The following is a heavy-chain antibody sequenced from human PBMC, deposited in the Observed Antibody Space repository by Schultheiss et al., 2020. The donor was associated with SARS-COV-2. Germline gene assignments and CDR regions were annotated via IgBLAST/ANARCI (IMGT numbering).Heavy chain of an antibody. Sequence: GESLKISCSASGFTFSSYAMHWVRQAPGKGLEYVSAISSNGGSTYYADSVKGRFTISRDNSKNTLYLQMNSLRAEDTAVYYCAKDPIGVRGVPFDYWGQGTLVTVSS. D-gene: IGHD3-10*01. V-gene: IGHV3-64*04. CDR1: GFTFSSYA. J-gene: IGHJ4*02. CDR2: ISSNGGST. CDR3: AKDPIGVRGVPFDY.